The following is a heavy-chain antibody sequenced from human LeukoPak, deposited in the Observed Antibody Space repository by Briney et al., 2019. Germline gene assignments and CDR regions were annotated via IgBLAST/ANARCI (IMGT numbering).Heavy chain of an antibody. Sequence: GGSLRLSCAASGFTFSSYWMSWVRQAPGKGLEWVSAIGGRDGSTYYADSVKGRFTISRDNSKNTLYVQMNSLRAEDTAVYYCAKGHYYGSGSLDYWGQGTLVTVSS. D-gene: IGHD3-10*01. CDR2: IGGRDGST. J-gene: IGHJ4*02. CDR1: GFTFSSYW. CDR3: AKGHYYGSGSLDY. V-gene: IGHV3-23*01.